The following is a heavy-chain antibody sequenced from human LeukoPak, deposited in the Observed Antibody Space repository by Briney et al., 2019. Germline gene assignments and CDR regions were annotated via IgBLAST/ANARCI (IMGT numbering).Heavy chain of an antibody. Sequence: ASVKVSCKASGYTFTGYYMHWVRQAPGQGLEWMGWINPNSGGTNYAQKFQGRVTMTRDTSISTAYMELSRLRSDDTAVHYCARVLGYYDSSGYGYWGQGTLVTVSS. CDR2: INPNSGGT. D-gene: IGHD3-22*01. J-gene: IGHJ4*02. V-gene: IGHV1-2*02. CDR1: GYTFTGYY. CDR3: ARVLGYYDSSGYGY.